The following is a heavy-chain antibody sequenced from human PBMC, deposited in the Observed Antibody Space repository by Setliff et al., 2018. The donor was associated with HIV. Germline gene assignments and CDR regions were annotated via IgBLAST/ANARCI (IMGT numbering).Heavy chain of an antibody. CDR3: ARGGSGYYYYMDV. Sequence: ASVKVSCKASGFTFSDYYGISWVRQAPGQGLEWMGWISAYNGNTNYAQKLQGRVTMTTDTSTSTAYMELRSLRSDDTAVYYCARGGSGYYYYMDVWGKGTTVTVSS. V-gene: IGHV1-18*01. CDR2: ISAYNGNT. D-gene: IGHD2-15*01. CDR1: GFTFSDYYG. J-gene: IGHJ6*03.